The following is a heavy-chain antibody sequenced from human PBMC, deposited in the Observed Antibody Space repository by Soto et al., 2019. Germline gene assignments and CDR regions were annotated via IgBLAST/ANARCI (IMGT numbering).Heavy chain of an antibody. D-gene: IGHD4-17*01. J-gene: IGHJ4*02. CDR3: AHLTTGGFYFDY. CDR1: GFSLRNSGVG. CDR2: IYWDDDK. Sequence: PTLVNPTQTLTLTCTFSGFSLRNSGVGVGWIRQPPGKALEWLALIYWDDDKRYSPSLKSRLTITKDTSKNQVVLTKTNMDPVDTATYYCAHLTTGGFYFDYWGQGTLVTVSS. V-gene: IGHV2-5*02.